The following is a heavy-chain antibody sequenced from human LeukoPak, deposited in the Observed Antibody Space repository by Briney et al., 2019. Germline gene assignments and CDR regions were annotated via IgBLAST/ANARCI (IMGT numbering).Heavy chain of an antibody. Sequence: GGSLRLSCAASGFSFSDYGMHWVRQAPGKGLKWVAFIRYEGTNKYYADSVKGRVTISRDNAKNTLNLQMNSLRAEDTAVYYCARDLGQYYDTSDNWFDPWGQGTLVTVSS. CDR3: ARDLGQYYDTSDNWFDP. J-gene: IGHJ5*02. CDR1: GFSFSDYG. CDR2: IRYEGTNK. D-gene: IGHD3-22*01. V-gene: IGHV3-30*02.